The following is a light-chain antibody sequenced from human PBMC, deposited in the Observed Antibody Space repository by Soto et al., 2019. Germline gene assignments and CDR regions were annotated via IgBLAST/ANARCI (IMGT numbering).Light chain of an antibody. CDR1: QNVKTR. Sequence: EKVMTQSPATLSVSPGKRTTISCRTSQNVKTRLAWYQQKLGQAPRLLIYDAFTRATGIPARFSGSASGTEFTLTISSLQSEDFAVYYCQQYDEWPLTFGGGTKVDIK. CDR3: QQYDEWPLT. V-gene: IGKV3-15*01. CDR2: DAF. J-gene: IGKJ4*01.